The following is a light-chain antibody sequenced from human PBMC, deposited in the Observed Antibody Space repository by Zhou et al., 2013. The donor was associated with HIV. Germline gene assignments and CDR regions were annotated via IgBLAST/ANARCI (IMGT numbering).Light chain of an antibody. CDR2: KVS. CDR1: QRLVYNDGNTY. CDR3: MQALQTPIT. J-gene: IGKJ5*01. V-gene: IGKV2-30*01. Sequence: DVVLTQSPLSLPVTLGQPATISCKSSQRLVYNDGNTYLNWFQQRPGRSPRRLLYKVSHRDSGVPDRFSGSGSGTDFTLKISRVEAEDVGVYYCMQALQTPITFGQGTRLEIK.